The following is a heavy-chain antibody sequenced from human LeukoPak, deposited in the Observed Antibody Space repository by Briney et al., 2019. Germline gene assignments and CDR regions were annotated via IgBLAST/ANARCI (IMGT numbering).Heavy chain of an antibody. Sequence: PSGALSLTCAVYGVSFSGYYWSWIRQPPGKGLEWIGEINHSGSTNYNPSLKSRVTISVDTSKNQFSLKLSSVTAADTAVYYCARGRIAAAGRAGGWFDPWGQGTLVTASS. CDR2: INHSGST. D-gene: IGHD6-13*01. CDR1: GVSFSGYY. V-gene: IGHV4-34*01. J-gene: IGHJ5*02. CDR3: ARGRIAAAGRAGGWFDP.